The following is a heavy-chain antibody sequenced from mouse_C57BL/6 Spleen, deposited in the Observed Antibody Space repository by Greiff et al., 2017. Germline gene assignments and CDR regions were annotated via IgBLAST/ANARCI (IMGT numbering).Heavy chain of an antibody. CDR2: IYWDDDK. Sequence: VKLVESGPGILQSSQTLSLTCSFSGFSLSTSGMGVSWIRQPSGKGLEWLAHIYWDDDKRYHPSLKRRLTISKDTSRNQVFLKITSVDTADTATYYCARSLGSSYWYFDVWGTGTTVTVSS. CDR3: ARSLGSSYWYFDV. J-gene: IGHJ1*03. D-gene: IGHD1-1*01. CDR1: GFSLSTSGMG. V-gene: IGHV8-12*01.